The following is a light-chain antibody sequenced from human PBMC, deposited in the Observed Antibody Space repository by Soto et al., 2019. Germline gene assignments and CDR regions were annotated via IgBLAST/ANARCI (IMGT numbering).Light chain of an antibody. V-gene: IGLV2-23*03. CDR1: SSDVGSSTL. CDR3: CSSAGSTTFPWV. CDR2: EGS. J-gene: IGLJ3*02. Sequence: QSVLTQPASVSGSPGQSITISCTGTSSDVGSSTLVSWFQQHPGKAPKLIIYEGSKRPSGVSDRFSGSKSGNTASLTISGLQAEDEADYYCCSSAGSTTFPWVFGGGTKLTVL.